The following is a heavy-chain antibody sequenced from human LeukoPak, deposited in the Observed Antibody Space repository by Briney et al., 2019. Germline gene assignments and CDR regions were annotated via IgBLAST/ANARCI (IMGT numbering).Heavy chain of an antibody. CDR2: ISSSSSYI. J-gene: IGHJ5*02. CDR1: GFTFSSYS. CDR3: ARGGGIAVAGWFDP. D-gene: IGHD6-19*01. Sequence: GGSLRLSCAASGFTFSSYSMNWVRQAPGKGLEWVSSISSSSSYICYADSVKGRFTISRDNAKNSLYLQMNSLRAEDTAVYYCARGGGIAVAGWFDPWGQGTLVTVSS. V-gene: IGHV3-21*01.